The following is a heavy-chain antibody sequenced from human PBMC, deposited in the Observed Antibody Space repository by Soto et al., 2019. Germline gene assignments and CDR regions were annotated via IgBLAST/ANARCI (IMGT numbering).Heavy chain of an antibody. J-gene: IGHJ2*01. CDR1: GGSFSGYY. Sequence: QVQLQPWGAGPLRPLETLSLTCGVSGGSFSGYYWAWIRQSPGKGLEWIGEINDRGSINYNPSLKSLVSISVDTSKNHYSLNLRSVTAADTAVYYCARESHDILTGPPWVWYFDLWGRGTLVTVSS. CDR3: ARESHDILTGPPWVWYFDL. D-gene: IGHD3-9*01. V-gene: IGHV4-34*01. CDR2: INDRGSI.